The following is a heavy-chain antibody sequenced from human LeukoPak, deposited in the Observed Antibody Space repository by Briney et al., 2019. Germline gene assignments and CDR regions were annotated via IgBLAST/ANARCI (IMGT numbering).Heavy chain of an antibody. D-gene: IGHD6-6*01. CDR1: GGTFSSYA. CDR2: IIPIFGTA. V-gene: IGHV1-69*13. CDR3: ARDEYSSYGMDV. Sequence: ASVNVSCKASGGTFSSYAISWVRQAPGQGLEWMGGIIPIFGTANYAQKFQGRVTITADESTSTAYMELSSLRSEDTAVYYCARDEYSSYGMDVWGQGTTVTVSS. J-gene: IGHJ6*02.